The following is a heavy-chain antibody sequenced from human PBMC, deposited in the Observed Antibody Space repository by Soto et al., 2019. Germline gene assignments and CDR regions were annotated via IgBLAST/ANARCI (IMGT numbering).Heavy chain of an antibody. CDR3: ARDMTRTVVPYFDF. D-gene: IGHD1-7*01. CDR1: GGTFSNYV. J-gene: IGHJ4*02. CDR2: IIPISGAA. Sequence: VKVSCKASGGTFSNYVVNWVRQAPGQGLEWMGRIIPISGAANYAQKFQGRVTITADKSTSTSYMELSSLRSEDTAVYYCARDMTRTVVPYFDFWGQGTLVTVSS. V-gene: IGHV1-69*06.